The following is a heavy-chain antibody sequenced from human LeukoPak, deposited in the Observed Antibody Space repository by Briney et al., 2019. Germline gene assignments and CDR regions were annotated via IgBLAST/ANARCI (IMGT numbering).Heavy chain of an antibody. J-gene: IGHJ4*02. V-gene: IGHV3-30-3*01. D-gene: IGHD4-17*01. Sequence: PGGSLRLSCAASGFTFSSYAMHWVRQAPGKGLEWVAVISYDGSNKYYADSVKGRFTISRDNSKNTLYLRMNSLRAEDTAVYYCARDTTVTSFDYWGQGTLVTVSS. CDR3: ARDTTVTSFDY. CDR2: ISYDGSNK. CDR1: GFTFSSYA.